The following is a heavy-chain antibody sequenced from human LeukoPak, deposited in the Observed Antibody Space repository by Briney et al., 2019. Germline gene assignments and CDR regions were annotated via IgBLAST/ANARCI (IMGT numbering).Heavy chain of an antibody. CDR3: ARLMGTLLGRCRGKTCSVMDY. V-gene: IGHV1-2*02. CDR2: INPNSGAA. CDR1: GYSFTDYY. Sequence: GASVKVSSKSSGYSFTDYYMHWARQSPGQGLEWMGWINPNSGAANYAQKFQGRVTMTRDTSISTGYMELNRLRSDDTAVYYCARLMGTLLGRCRGKTCSVMDYWGQGVLVTVSS. D-gene: IGHD2-15*01. J-gene: IGHJ4*02.